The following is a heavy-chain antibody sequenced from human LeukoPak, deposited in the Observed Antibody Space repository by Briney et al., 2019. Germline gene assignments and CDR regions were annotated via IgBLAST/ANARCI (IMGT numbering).Heavy chain of an antibody. J-gene: IGHJ4*02. D-gene: IGHD3-16*01. Sequence: GGSLRLSCAGSGFALKSYSLNWVRQAPGKGLEWVSYISSSSSTIYYADSVKGRFTISRDNSKNTLYLQMNSLRAEDTAVYYCARDDGTVTHGPLGYWGQGTVVTVSS. CDR2: ISSSSSTI. CDR1: GFALKSYS. V-gene: IGHV3-48*01. CDR3: ARDDGTVTHGPLGY.